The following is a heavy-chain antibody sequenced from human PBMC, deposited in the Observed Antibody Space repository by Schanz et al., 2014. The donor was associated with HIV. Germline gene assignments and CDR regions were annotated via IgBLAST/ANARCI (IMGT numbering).Heavy chain of an antibody. Sequence: VQLVETGGGLIQPGGSLRLSCAVSGFTFSSYGMHWVRQAPGKGLEWVAVIWYDGSNKYYADSVKGRFTISRDNSKNTLSLQMDSLRGDDTALYYCARDITHNYSFEYCGQGTLVTVSS. CDR3: ARDITHNYSFEY. CDR2: IWYDGSNK. CDR1: GFTFSSYG. D-gene: IGHD3-10*01. V-gene: IGHV3-33*08. J-gene: IGHJ4*02.